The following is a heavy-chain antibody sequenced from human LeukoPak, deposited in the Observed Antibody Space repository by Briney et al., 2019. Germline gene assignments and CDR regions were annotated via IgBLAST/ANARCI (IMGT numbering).Heavy chain of an antibody. CDR2: MNPNSGNT. CDR3: ARARRIVVVPAAPDYYMDV. Sequence: GASVKVSCKASGYTFTSYDINWVRQATGQGLEWMGWMNPNSGNTGYAQKFQGRVTITRNTSISTTYMELSSLRSEDTAVYYCARARRIVVVPAAPDYYMDVWGKGTTVTVSS. V-gene: IGHV1-8*03. D-gene: IGHD2-2*01. CDR1: GYTFTSYD. J-gene: IGHJ6*03.